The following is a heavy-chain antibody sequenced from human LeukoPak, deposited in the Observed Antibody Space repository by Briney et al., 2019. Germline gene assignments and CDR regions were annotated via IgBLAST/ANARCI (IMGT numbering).Heavy chain of an antibody. CDR3: ARVYRGGY. V-gene: IGHV3-53*01. CDR1: GFTVGSNI. CDR2: IYIDGGT. Sequence: GGSLRLSCAASGFTVGSNIMIWVRQAPGKGLEWLSFIYIDGGTYYADSVKGRFTISRDNAKNTLYLQMESLRAEDTAVYYCARVYRGGYWGQGTLVTVSS. J-gene: IGHJ4*02. D-gene: IGHD1-26*01.